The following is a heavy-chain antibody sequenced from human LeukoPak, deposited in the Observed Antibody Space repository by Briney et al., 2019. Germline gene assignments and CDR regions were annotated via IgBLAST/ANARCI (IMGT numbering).Heavy chain of an antibody. J-gene: IGHJ4*02. CDR2: ISGYNGYT. CDR3: ARGSTARYHYDRSGYYRGAVDY. V-gene: IGHV1-18*01. CDR1: GYTFTTYG. Sequence: GASVKVSCRASGYTFTTYGISWVRQAPGQGLEWMGWISGYNGYTNYAQKLQGRVTMTTDTSTSTAYMEMRSLRSDDTAVYYCARGSTARYHYDRSGYYRGAVDYWGQGTLVTVSS. D-gene: IGHD3-22*01.